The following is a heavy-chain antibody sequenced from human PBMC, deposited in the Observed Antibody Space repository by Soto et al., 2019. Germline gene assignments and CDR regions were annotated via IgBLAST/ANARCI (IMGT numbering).Heavy chain of an antibody. D-gene: IGHD5-12*01. CDR3: AREGGGFDDY. CDR2: INAGNGNT. CDR1: GYTFTSYA. V-gene: IGHV1-3*01. J-gene: IGHJ4*01. Sequence: ASVKVSCKASGYTFTSYAMHWVRQAPGQRLEWMGWINAGNGNTKYSQKLQGRVTITRDTSTSTAYMELRSLRSDDTAVYYCAREGGGFDDYWGQGTLVTV.